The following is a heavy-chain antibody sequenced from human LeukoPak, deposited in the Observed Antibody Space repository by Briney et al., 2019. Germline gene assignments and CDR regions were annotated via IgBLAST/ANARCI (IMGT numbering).Heavy chain of an antibody. CDR1: GGSISSYY. D-gene: IGHD6-13*01. V-gene: IGHV4-34*01. J-gene: IGHJ4*02. Sequence: SETLSLTCTVSGGSISSYYWSWIRQPPGKGLEWIGEINHSGSTNYNPSLKSRVTISVDTSKNQFSLKLSSVTAADTAVYYCAREREQQLVPGASGFYDYWGQGTLVTVSS. CDR3: AREREQQLVPGASGFYDY. CDR2: INHSGST.